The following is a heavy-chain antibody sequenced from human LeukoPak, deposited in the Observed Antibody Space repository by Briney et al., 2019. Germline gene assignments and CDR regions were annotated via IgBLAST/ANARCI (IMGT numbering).Heavy chain of an antibody. Sequence: GGSLRLSCAASGFTFSDHYMDWVRQAPGKGLEWVGRTRNKANSYTTEYAASVKGGFTISRDDSKNSLYLQMNSLKTEDTAVYYCATSWRSTAFDYWGQGTLVTVSS. V-gene: IGHV3-72*01. CDR3: ATSWRSTAFDY. J-gene: IGHJ4*02. CDR2: TRNKANSYTT. CDR1: GFTFSDHY.